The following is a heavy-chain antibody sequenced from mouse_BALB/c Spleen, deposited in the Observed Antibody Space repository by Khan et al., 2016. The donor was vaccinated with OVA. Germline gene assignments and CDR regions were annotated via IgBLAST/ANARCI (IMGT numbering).Heavy chain of an antibody. V-gene: IGHV1-19*01. D-gene: IGHD2-1*01. J-gene: IGHJ2*01. CDR3: ARFLYYGNYADY. CDR1: GYTFTDYY. Sequence: VQLQQSGPELVKPGASVKMSCKASGYTFTDYYMDWVKQSHGESFEWIGRVNPYNGGTSYNQKFKGKATLTVDKSSNTAYMELNSLTSEDSAVYYCARFLYYGNYADYWGQGTTLTVSS. CDR2: VNPYNGGT.